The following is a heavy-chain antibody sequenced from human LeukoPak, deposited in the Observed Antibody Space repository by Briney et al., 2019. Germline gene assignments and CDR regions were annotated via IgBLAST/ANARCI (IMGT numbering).Heavy chain of an antibody. CDR3: ARIDVEMTTLIDY. J-gene: IGHJ4*02. V-gene: IGHV1-2*02. CDR1: GYAFTGYY. D-gene: IGHD5-24*01. Sequence: ASVKVSRKASGYAFTGYYIHWVRQAPGQGLEWMGWISPKSGGTKYAQNFQGRVTMTRDTSISTAYMELNRLRSDDTAVYYCARIDVEMTTLIDYWGQGTLVTVSS. CDR2: ISPKSGGT.